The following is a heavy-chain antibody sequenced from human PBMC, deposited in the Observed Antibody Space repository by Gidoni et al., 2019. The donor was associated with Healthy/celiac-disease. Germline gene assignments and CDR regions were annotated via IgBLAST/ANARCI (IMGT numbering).Heavy chain of an antibody. J-gene: IGHJ4*02. CDR2: ISSSGSTI. V-gene: IGHV3-11*01. CDR1: RFTFSDYY. CDR3: ARDETSPLFDY. Sequence: QLQLVESGGGLVKPAASLRLSCAASRFTFSDYYLSWIRQAPGKGLEWVSYISSSGSTIYYADSVKGRFTISRDNAKNSLYLQMNSLRAEDTAVYYCARDETSPLFDYWGQGTLVTVSS.